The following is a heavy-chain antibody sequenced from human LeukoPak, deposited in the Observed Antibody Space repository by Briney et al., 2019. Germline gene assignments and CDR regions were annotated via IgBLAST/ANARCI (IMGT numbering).Heavy chain of an antibody. D-gene: IGHD2-15*01. CDR1: GFTFSSYG. Sequence: GGSLRLSCAASGFTFSSYGMHWVRQAPGKGLEWVAVIWYDGSNKYYADSVKGRFTISRDNSKNTLYLQMNSLRAEDTAVYYCARDQGRVVVAANFDYWGQGTLVTVSS. CDR2: IWYDGSNK. V-gene: IGHV3-33*01. CDR3: ARDQGRVVVAANFDY. J-gene: IGHJ4*02.